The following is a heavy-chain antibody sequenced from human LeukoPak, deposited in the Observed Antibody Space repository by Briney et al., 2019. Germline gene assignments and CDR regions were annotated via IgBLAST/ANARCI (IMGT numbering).Heavy chain of an antibody. CDR3: ARAINGVIILYYFYYMDV. J-gene: IGHJ6*03. V-gene: IGHV4-39*07. D-gene: IGHD3-10*01. Sequence: SETLSPTCTVSGVSISSTSNQWGWIRQPPGKGLEWIESIYYSGNTHYNPSLKSRVTISVDTSKNQFSLRLRSVTAADTAVYYCARAINGVIILYYFYYMDVWGKGTTVTVSS. CDR1: GVSISSTSNQ. CDR2: IYYSGNT.